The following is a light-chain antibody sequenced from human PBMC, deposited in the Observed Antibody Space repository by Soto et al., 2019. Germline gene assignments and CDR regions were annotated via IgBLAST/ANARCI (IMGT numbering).Light chain of an antibody. CDR2: EVN. CDR1: SSDVGGYDS. V-gene: IGLV2-14*01. J-gene: IGLJ2*01. CDR3: SSYATNNTLL. Sequence: QSVLTQPASVSGSPGQSITISCTGTSSDVGGYDSVSWYQQHPGEAPKLVIYEVNNRPSGISDRFSGSKSGNTASLTISGLQTEDEADYYCSSYATNNTLLFGGGTKLTVL.